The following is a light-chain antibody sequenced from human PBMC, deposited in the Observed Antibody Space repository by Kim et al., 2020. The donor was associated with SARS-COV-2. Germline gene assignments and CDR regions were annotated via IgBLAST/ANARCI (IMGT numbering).Light chain of an antibody. V-gene: IGLV3-1*01. CDR2: QND. Sequence: LSPGQTANSACSGAKLGDKFAFWYQKKPGQPPLLLLYQNDKRASGIPERFSGSNSGNIATLSISGTQAVGEADYYCQAWDKRGAVFGGGTQLTVL. CDR3: QAWDKRGAV. CDR1: KLGDKF. J-gene: IGLJ3*02.